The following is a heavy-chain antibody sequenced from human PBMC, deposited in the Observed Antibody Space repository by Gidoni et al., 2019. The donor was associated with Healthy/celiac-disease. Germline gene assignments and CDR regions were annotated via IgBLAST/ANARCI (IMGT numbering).Heavy chain of an antibody. Sequence: QVQLVQSGAEVKKPGSSVQVSCKASGGTFSSYAISWVRQAPGQGLEWMGGIIPIFGTANYAQKFQGRVTITADESTSTAYMELSSLRSEDTAVYYCARDPELSYSGYDHGTWALRKEADYYYGMDVWGQGTTVTVSS. J-gene: IGHJ6*02. D-gene: IGHD5-12*01. V-gene: IGHV1-69*01. CDR1: GGTFSSYA. CDR3: ARDPELSYSGYDHGTWALRKEADYYYGMDV. CDR2: IIPIFGTA.